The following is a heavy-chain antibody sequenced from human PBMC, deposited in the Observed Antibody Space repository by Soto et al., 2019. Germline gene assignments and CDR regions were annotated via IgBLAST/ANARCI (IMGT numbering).Heavy chain of an antibody. CDR2: ISYDGSNK. CDR1: GFTFSSYG. V-gene: IGHV3-30*18. CDR3: AKDVYDSSGYERGHYFDY. J-gene: IGHJ4*02. D-gene: IGHD3-22*01. Sequence: QVQLVESGGGVVQPGRSLRLSCAASGFTFSSYGMHWVRQAPGKGLEWVAVISYDGSNKYYADSVKGRFTISRDNSKNTLYLQMNSLRAEDTAVYYCAKDVYDSSGYERGHYFDYWGQGTLVTVSS.